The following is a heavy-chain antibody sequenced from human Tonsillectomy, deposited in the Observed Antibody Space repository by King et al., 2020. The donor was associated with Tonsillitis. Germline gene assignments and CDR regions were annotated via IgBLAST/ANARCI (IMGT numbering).Heavy chain of an antibody. CDR3: ARIHPMIVPQHFDC. D-gene: IGHD3-22*01. Sequence: VQLQESGPGLVKPSQTLSLTCAISGDTVSSNSAAWNWIRQSPSRGLEWLGRTYYRSKWYNDYAVSVRSRITVNADTSRNQFSLHLNSVTPEDTAVYYCARIHPMIVPQHFDCWGKGPLATLS. J-gene: IGHJ4*02. V-gene: IGHV6-1*01. CDR2: TYYRSKWYN. CDR1: GDTVSSNSAA.